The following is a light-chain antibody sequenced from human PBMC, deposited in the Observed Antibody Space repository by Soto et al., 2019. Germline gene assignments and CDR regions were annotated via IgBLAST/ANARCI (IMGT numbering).Light chain of an antibody. CDR1: QSVSSY. CDR2: DAS. Sequence: EIVLTQSPATLSLSPGERATLSCRASQSVSSYLAWYQQKPGKTPRLLIYDASNRATGIPARFSGSGSGTNFTLTISSLEPEDFAVYYCQQRSNWWTFGQGTKWIS. V-gene: IGKV3-11*01. CDR3: QQRSNWWT. J-gene: IGKJ1*01.